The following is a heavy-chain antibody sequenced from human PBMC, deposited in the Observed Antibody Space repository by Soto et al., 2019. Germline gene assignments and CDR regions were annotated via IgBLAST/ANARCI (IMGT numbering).Heavy chain of an antibody. CDR1: GFTFSSYG. CDR3: VKDNLQIGSYENWYFDL. CDR2: ISFDGNYK. D-gene: IGHD1-26*01. V-gene: IGHV3-30*18. Sequence: QVQLVESGGGVVQPGRSLRLSCVGSGFTFSSYGMHWVHQAPGKGLEWLAVISFDGNYKYHADSVKGRFTISRDNSKNPLFLEMSRLRPEDTAVYYCVKDNLQIGSYENWYFDLWGRVTLVTVSS. J-gene: IGHJ2*01.